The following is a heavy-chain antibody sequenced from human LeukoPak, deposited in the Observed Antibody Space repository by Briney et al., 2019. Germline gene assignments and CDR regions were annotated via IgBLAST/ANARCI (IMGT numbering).Heavy chain of an antibody. J-gene: IGHJ4*02. Sequence: SETLSLTCAVSGGSISSNNWWSWVRQPPGKGLEWIGEIYHSGNANYNPSLKTRVTMSVDKSKNQFSLILSSVTAADTAVYYCARDVGARLSGFWGQGTLATVSS. CDR3: ARDVGARLSGF. CDR1: GGSISSNNW. CDR2: IYHSGNA. D-gene: IGHD6-6*01. V-gene: IGHV4-4*02.